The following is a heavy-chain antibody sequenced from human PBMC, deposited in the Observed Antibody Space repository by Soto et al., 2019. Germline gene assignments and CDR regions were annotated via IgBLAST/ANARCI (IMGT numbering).Heavy chain of an antibody. CDR2: ISAYNGNT. CDR3: ARVKYDFWSGYLNPYFDY. V-gene: IGHV1-18*01. Sequence: ASVKVSCKASGYTFTSYGISWVRQAPGRGLEWMGWISAYNGNTNYAQKLQGRVTMTTDTSTSTAYMELRSLRSDDTAVYYCARVKYDFWSGYLNPYFDYWGQGTLVTVSS. CDR1: GYTFTSYG. J-gene: IGHJ4*02. D-gene: IGHD3-3*01.